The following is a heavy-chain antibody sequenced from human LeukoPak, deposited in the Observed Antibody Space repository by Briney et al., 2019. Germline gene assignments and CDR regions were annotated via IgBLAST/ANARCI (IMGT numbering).Heavy chain of an antibody. Sequence: ASVKVSCKTSGYTFTNNAIHWVRQAPGQRLEWMGWSGAGNGDTKYSPEFQGRLTITRDTSATTAYMELSSLRSEDTAVYYCVREGGNTWFYFDYWGQGTLVTVSS. CDR1: GYTFTNNA. V-gene: IGHV1-3*02. CDR2: SGAGNGDT. D-gene: IGHD6-13*01. CDR3: VREGGNTWFYFDY. J-gene: IGHJ4*02.